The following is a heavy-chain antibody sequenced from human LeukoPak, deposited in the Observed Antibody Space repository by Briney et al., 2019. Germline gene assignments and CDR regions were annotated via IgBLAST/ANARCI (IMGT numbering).Heavy chain of an antibody. CDR1: GFTFSSYG. D-gene: IGHD3-22*01. CDR3: VPSDSSGYYYFDY. CDR2: ISYDGSNK. Sequence: GGSLRLSCAASGFTFSSYGMHWVRQAPGKGLEWVAVISYDGSNKYYADSVKGRFTISRDNSKNTLYLQMNSLRAEDTAVYYCVPSDSSGYYYFDYWGQGTLVTASS. V-gene: IGHV3-30*03. J-gene: IGHJ4*02.